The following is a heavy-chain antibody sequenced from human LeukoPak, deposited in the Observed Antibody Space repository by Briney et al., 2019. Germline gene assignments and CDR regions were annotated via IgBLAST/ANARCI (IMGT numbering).Heavy chain of an antibody. CDR3: ARHGHSSTALNSYDY. CDR2: IYHSGST. D-gene: IGHD6-13*01. Sequence: PSETLSLTCAVSGYSLSSGYYWGWIRQPPGKGLEWIGSIYHSGSTYYNPSLKSRVTISVDTSKNQFSLKLSSVTAADTAVYYCARHGHSSTALNSYDYWGQGTLVTVSS. V-gene: IGHV4-38-2*01. J-gene: IGHJ4*02. CDR1: GYSLSSGYY.